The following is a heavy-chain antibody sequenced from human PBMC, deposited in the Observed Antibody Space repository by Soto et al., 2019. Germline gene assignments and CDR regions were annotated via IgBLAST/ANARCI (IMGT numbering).Heavy chain of an antibody. CDR1: GFTFSSYA. CDR3: ARGRAVLRFLEWLLYY. J-gene: IGHJ4*02. V-gene: IGHV3-64*01. CDR2: ISSNGGST. D-gene: IGHD3-3*01. Sequence: GSLRLSCAASGFTFSSYAMHWVRQAPGKGLEYVSAISSNGGSTYYANSVKGRFTISRDNSKNTLYLQMGSLRAEDMAVYYCARGRAVLRFLEWLLYYWGQGTLVTVSS.